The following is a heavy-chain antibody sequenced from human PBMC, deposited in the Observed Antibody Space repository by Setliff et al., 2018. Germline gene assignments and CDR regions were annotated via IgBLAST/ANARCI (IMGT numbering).Heavy chain of an antibody. D-gene: IGHD2-8*01. CDR1: GESFSNNY. J-gene: IGHJ4*02. V-gene: IGHV4-34*01. CDR3: ARDPGFHSGTWCLGD. Sequence: LSLTCSVYGESFSNNYWSWIRQPPGKGLEWIGEISHSGSTNYNPSLKSRVTMSVDRSKNQFSLNLNSVTAADTAVYFCARDPGFHSGTWCLGDWGQGTQVTVSS. CDR2: ISHSGST.